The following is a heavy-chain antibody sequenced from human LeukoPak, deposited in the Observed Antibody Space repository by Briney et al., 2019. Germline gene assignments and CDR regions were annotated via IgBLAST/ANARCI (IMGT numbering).Heavy chain of an antibody. Sequence: ASVKVSCKASGGTFSSYAISWVRQAPGQGLEWMGGIIPIFGTANYAQKFQGRVTITADESTSTAYMELSSLRSDDTAVYYCARGHTTGISSWYDYYYYGMDVWGQGTTVTVSS. D-gene: IGHD6-13*01. CDR2: IIPIFGTA. J-gene: IGHJ6*02. CDR1: GGTFSSYA. V-gene: IGHV1-69*13. CDR3: ARGHTTGISSWYDYYYYGMDV.